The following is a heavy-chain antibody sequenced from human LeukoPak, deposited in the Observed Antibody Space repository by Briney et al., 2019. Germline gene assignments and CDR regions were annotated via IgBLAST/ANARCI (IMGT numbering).Heavy chain of an antibody. CDR2: LFHSGST. D-gene: IGHD3-22*01. J-gene: IGHJ3*02. V-gene: IGHV4-59*11. Sequence: SETLSLTCSVSGGSISSHYWSWIRQPPGKELEWIGYLFHSGSTNYNPSLQSRVTISVDTSRNHSSLKLTSATAADTAVYYCTRLLDNDSSGYPDTFDMWGQGTMVTVSS. CDR1: GGSISSHY. CDR3: TRLLDNDSSGYPDTFDM.